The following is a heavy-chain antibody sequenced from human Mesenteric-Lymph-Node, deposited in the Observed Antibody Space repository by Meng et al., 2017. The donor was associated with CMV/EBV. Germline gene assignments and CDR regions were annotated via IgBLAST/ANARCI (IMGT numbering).Heavy chain of an antibody. CDR3: ARDGGYSSSWYVLY. CDR2: IYYSGNT. J-gene: IGHJ4*02. V-gene: IGHV4-39*02. CDR1: GASISSSSYY. Sequence: GSLRLSCTVSGASISSSSYYWGWIRQPPGKGLEWIGSIYYSGNTYYNPFLKSRVTISVDTSKSQFSLKLSSVTAADTAVYYCARDGGYSSSWYVLYWGQGTLVTVSS. D-gene: IGHD6-13*01.